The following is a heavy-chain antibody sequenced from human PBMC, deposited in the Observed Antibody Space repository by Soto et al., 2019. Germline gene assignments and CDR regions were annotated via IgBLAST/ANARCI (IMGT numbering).Heavy chain of an antibody. CDR3: ARAPTRYYDTKRGAFDI. CDR1: GFTFSSYD. Sequence: PGGSLRLSCAASGFTFSSYDMHWVRQATGKGLEWVSAIGTAGDTYYPGSVKGRFTISRENAKNSLYLQMNSLRAGDTAVYYCARAPTRYYDTKRGAFDIWGQGKMVTVSS. CDR2: IGTAGDT. D-gene: IGHD3-22*01. J-gene: IGHJ3*02. V-gene: IGHV3-13*01.